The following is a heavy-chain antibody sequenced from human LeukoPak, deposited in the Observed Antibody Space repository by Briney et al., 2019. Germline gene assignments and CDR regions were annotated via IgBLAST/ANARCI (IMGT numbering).Heavy chain of an antibody. CDR1: GFTFSSYG. CDR2: ISGSGGST. CDR3: AKVGATTRWFDP. Sequence: GGSLRLSCAASGFTFSSYGMNWVRQAPGKGLEWVSAISGSGGSTYYADSVKGRFTISRDNSKDTLYLRMNSLRAEDTAVYYCAKVGATTRWFDPWGQGTLVTVS. J-gene: IGHJ5*02. V-gene: IGHV3-23*01. D-gene: IGHD1-26*01.